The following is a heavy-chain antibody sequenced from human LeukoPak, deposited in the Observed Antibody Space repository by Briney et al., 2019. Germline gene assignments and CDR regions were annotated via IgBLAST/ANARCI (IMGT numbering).Heavy chain of an antibody. D-gene: IGHD2-2*01. Sequence: ASVKVSCKVSGYTLTELSMHWVRQAPGKGLEWMGGFDPEDGETIYAQKFQGRVTMTEDTSTDTAYMELSSLRSEDTAVYYCATRTLVVPAANRQIDYWGQGTLVTVSS. CDR1: GYTLTELS. CDR3: ATRTLVVPAANRQIDY. J-gene: IGHJ4*02. V-gene: IGHV1-24*01. CDR2: FDPEDGET.